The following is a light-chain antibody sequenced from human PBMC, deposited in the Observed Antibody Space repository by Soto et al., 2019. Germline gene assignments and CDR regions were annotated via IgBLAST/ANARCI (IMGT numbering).Light chain of an antibody. CDR3: QQYDNLPLT. V-gene: IGKV1-33*01. Sequence: DIQMTQSPSSLSASVGDRVTLTCQASQDIGNYLNWYQQKPGEAPKLLIFDSSNLETGVPSRFSGSGSGTDFSLTITSLQPEDFATYYCQQYDNLPLTFGGGTKVDIK. J-gene: IGKJ4*01. CDR2: DSS. CDR1: QDIGNY.